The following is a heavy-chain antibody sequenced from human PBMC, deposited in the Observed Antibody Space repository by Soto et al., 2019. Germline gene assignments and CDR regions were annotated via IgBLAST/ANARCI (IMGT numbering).Heavy chain of an antibody. D-gene: IGHD2-21*01. CDR1: GYTFTSYD. Sequence: GASVKVSCKSSGYTFTSYDINCVRQATGQGLEWMGWMNPNSGNTGYAQKFQGRVTMTRNTSISTAYMELSSLRSEDTAVYYCAGEIPPGGVYYYYGMDVWGQGTTVTVSS. CDR3: AGEIPPGGVYYYYGMDV. CDR2: MNPNSGNT. J-gene: IGHJ6*02. V-gene: IGHV1-8*01.